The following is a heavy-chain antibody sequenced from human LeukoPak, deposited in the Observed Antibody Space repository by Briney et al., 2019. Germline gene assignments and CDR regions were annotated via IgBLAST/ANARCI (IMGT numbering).Heavy chain of an antibody. CDR3: AKDIHYDSSGYPPLDY. Sequence: GGSLRLSCAASGFTSRFSFSDYYMSWIRQAPGKGLEWLSFISNSGNTIHYADSVRGRFTISRDNSKNSLYLQMNSLRTEDTALYYCAKDIHYDSSGYPPLDYWGQGTLVTVSS. CDR1: GFTSRFSFSDYY. V-gene: IGHV3-11*01. J-gene: IGHJ4*02. D-gene: IGHD3-22*01. CDR2: ISNSGNTI.